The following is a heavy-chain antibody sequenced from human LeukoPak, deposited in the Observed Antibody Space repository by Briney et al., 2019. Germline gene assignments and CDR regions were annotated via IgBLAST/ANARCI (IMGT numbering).Heavy chain of an antibody. CDR1: GGTFTSYA. D-gene: IGHD2-2*01. J-gene: IGHJ6*03. CDR3: ATWSSPTLYCSSTSCLKHYYYYYMDV. CDR2: IIPIFGTA. Sequence: ASVKVSCKASGGTFTSYAISWVRQAPGQGLEWMGGIIPIFGTANYAQKFQGRVTITADESTSTAYMELSSLRSEDTAVYYCATWSSPTLYCSSTSCLKHYYYYYMDVWGKGTTVTVSS. V-gene: IGHV1-69*13.